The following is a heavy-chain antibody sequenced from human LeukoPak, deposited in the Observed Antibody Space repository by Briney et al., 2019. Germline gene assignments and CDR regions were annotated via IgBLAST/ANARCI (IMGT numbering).Heavy chain of an antibody. CDR3: ARQGSGWYVHYYGMDV. Sequence: PSETLSLTCTVSGGSISSSSYYWGWIRQPPGKGLEWIGSIYYSGSTYYNPSLKSRVTISVGTSKNQFSLKLSSVTAADTAVYYCARQGSGWYVHYYGMDVWGQGTTVTVS. D-gene: IGHD6-19*01. V-gene: IGHV4-39*01. CDR1: GGSISSSSYY. J-gene: IGHJ6*02. CDR2: IYYSGST.